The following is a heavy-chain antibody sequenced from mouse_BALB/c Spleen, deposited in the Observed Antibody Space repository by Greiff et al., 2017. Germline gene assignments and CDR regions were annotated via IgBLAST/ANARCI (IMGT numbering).Heavy chain of an antibody. CDR1: GFTFSDYY. J-gene: IGHJ4*01. CDR3: AREGGGPYAMDD. Sequence: EVKLVESGGGLVKPGGSLKLSCAASGFTFSDYYMYWVRQTPEKRLEWVATISDGCSYTYYPDNVKGRFTISRDNAKNNLYMQLSSLKSEDTAMYYCAREGGGPYAMDDWGQGTAVTVSS. CDR2: ISDGCSYT. V-gene: IGHV5-4*02.